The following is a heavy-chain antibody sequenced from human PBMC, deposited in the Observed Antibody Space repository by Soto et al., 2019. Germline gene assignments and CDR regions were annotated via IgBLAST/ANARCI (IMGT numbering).Heavy chain of an antibody. CDR2: INHSGST. CDR3: ARAEKGRGYSYGYGLNWFDP. CDR1: GGSFSGYY. J-gene: IGHJ5*02. Sequence: SETLSLTCAVYGGSFSGYYWSWIRQPPGKGLEWIGEINHSGSTNYNPSLKSRVTISVDTSKNQFSLKLSSVTAADTAVYYCARAEKGRGYSYGYGLNWFDPWGQGTLVTVSS. D-gene: IGHD5-18*01. V-gene: IGHV4-34*01.